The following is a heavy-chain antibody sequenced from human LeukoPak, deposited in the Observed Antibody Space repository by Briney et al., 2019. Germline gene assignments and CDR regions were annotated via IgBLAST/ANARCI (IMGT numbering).Heavy chain of an antibody. D-gene: IGHD3-3*01. CDR2: INAGNGHT. J-gene: IGHJ4*02. CDR3: ARGIWSRTVSSYYFDY. Sequence: ASVKVSCKASGFTFTNYAMQWVRQAPGQRLEWMGWINAGNGHTRYSQRFQGRVTITRDTSATTVYMEVTSLRSEDTAVYYCARGIWSRTVSSYYFDYWGQGTLVTVSS. CDR1: GFTFTNYA. V-gene: IGHV1-3*01.